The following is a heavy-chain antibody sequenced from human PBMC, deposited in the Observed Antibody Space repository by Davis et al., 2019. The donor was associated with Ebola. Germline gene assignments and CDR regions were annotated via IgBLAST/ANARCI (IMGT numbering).Heavy chain of an antibody. CDR3: ARGHNYAHEY. CDR1: GYTFTGYY. CDR2: INPNSAGT. D-gene: IGHD4-11*01. V-gene: IGHV1-2*06. Sequence: ASVKVSCKASGYTFTGYYLHWVRQAPGQGLEWMGRINPNSAGTTYTQKFQGRVTITRDTSISTAYMELSSLRYDDTADYYCARGHNYAHEYWGQGTLVTVSS. J-gene: IGHJ4*02.